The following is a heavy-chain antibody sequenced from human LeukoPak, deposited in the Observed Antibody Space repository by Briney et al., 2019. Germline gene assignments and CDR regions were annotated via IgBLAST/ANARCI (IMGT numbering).Heavy chain of an antibody. D-gene: IGHD2-2*01. V-gene: IGHV4-59*01. Sequence: SETLSLTCTVSGGSISSSYWSWIRQPPGKGLEWIGYIYYSGSTNYNPSLKSRVTISVDTSKNQFSLKLSSVTAADTAVYYCARGLVVAPDWFDPWGQGTLVTVSS. CDR1: GGSISSSY. CDR3: ARGLVVAPDWFDP. J-gene: IGHJ5*02. CDR2: IYYSGST.